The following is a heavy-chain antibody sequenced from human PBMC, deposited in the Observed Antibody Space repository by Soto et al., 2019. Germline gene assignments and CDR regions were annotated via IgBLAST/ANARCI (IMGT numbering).Heavy chain of an antibody. D-gene: IGHD3-16*02. J-gene: IGHJ4*02. V-gene: IGHV3-48*01. CDR1: GFTFSIYS. CDR2: ISYSSSTI. CDR3: ARNQALPVIHFDH. Sequence: EVQLVESGGGLVQPGGSLRLSCAASGFTFSIYSMNWVRQAPGKGLEWVSYISYSSSTIYYADSVKGRFTISRDNAKNSLYLQMNSLRAEDTAVYYCARNQALPVIHFDHWGQGTLVTVSS.